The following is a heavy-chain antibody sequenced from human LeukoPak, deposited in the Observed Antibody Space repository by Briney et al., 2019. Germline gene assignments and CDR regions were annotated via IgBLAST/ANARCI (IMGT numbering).Heavy chain of an antibody. CDR1: GDCISSGAYY. CDR3: ARLGYGGYFDY. Sequence: SQTLSLTCTVSGDCISSGAYYWSWIRQPPGKGVEWIAFTSYSGSTNYNPSLKSRVTISLDTSKNQFSLKLTSVTAADTAVYYCARLGYGGYFDYWGQGTLVTVSS. D-gene: IGHD5-12*01. J-gene: IGHJ4*02. CDR2: TSYSGST. V-gene: IGHV4-30-4*01.